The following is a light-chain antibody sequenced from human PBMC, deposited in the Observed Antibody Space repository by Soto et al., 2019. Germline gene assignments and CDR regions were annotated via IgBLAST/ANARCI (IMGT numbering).Light chain of an antibody. CDR3: NQYGNPPRP. V-gene: IGKV3-20*01. CDR1: QSVTNDY. J-gene: IGKJ2*01. Sequence: EIVLTQSPGSLSLSPGERAALSCRASQSVTNDYLAWYQQKFGQAPRLLIYGASRRATGIPDRFSGIGSGTNLTLTFTSLRLEDFAVNFCNQYGNPPRPFGQGTK. CDR2: GAS.